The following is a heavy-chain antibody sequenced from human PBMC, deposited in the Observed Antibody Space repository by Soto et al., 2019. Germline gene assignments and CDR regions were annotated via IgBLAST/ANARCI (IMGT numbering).Heavy chain of an antibody. J-gene: IGHJ3*02. V-gene: IGHV4-59*08. Sequence: SLGTPSLTRTVSGDSINSYSWSLIRQPPGKGLEWIGYVFYTESTNYNPSLKSRVTISVDTSKNQFSLKLSSVTAADTAVYYCARFNGPLLDIWGQGTMVTVSS. CDR2: VFYTEST. CDR3: ARFNGPLLDI. CDR1: GDSINSYS. D-gene: IGHD2-8*01.